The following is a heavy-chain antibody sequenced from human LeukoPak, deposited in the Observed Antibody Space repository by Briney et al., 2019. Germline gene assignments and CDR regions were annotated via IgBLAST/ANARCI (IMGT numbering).Heavy chain of an antibody. CDR2: INHSGST. CDR1: GGSFSGYY. J-gene: IGHJ3*02. D-gene: IGHD3-3*01. V-gene: IGHV4-34*01. Sequence: KPSETLSLTCAVYGGSFSGYYWSWIRQPPGKGLEWIGEINHSGSTNYNPSLKSRVTISVDTSKNQFSLKLSSVTAADTAVYYCASRLEWLLSYDAFDIWGQGTMVTVSS. CDR3: ASRLEWLLSYDAFDI.